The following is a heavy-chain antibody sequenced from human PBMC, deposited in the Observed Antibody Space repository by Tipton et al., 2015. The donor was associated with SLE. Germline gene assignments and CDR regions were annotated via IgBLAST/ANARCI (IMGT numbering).Heavy chain of an antibody. V-gene: IGHV4-38-2*02. D-gene: IGHD3-3*01. CDR1: GYSISSGYY. CDR3: ARDRFLEWLTAFDY. Sequence: TLSLTCTVSGYSISSGYYWGWIRQPPGKGLEWIGSIYHSGSTYYNPSLKSRVTISVDTSKNQFSLKLSSVTAADTAVYYCARDRFLEWLTAFDYWGQGTLVTVSS. J-gene: IGHJ4*02. CDR2: IYHSGST.